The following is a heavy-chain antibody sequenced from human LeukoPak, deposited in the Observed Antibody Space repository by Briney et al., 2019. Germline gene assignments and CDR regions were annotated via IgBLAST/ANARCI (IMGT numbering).Heavy chain of an antibody. CDR1: GFTFSSYG. J-gene: IGHJ5*02. V-gene: IGHV3-30*03. CDR3: AGAAAANFWFDP. D-gene: IGHD6-13*01. CDR2: ISYDGSNK. Sequence: GGSLRLSCEASGFTFSSYGMHWVRQAPGKGLEWVAVISYDGSNKYYADSVKGRFTISRDNSKNTLYLQMNSLRAEDTAVYYCAGAAAANFWFDPWGQGTLVTVSS.